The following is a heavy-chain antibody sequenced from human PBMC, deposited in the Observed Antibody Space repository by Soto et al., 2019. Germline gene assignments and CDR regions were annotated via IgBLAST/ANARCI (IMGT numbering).Heavy chain of an antibody. CDR1: GFIFSSYG. J-gene: IGHJ5*02. CDR2: ISSSSSYI. D-gene: IGHD6-19*01. CDR3: ARDLAVAGIWFDP. Sequence: PGGSLRLSCAASGFIFSSYGMHWVRQAPGKGLEWVSSISSSSSYIYYADSVKGRFTISRDNAKNSLYLQMNSLRAEDTAVYYCARDLAVAGIWFDPWGQGTLVTVSS. V-gene: IGHV3-21*01.